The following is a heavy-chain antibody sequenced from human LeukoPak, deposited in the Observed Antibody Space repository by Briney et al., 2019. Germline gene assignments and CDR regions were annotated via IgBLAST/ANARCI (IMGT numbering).Heavy chain of an antibody. CDR2: ISYDGSNK. V-gene: IGHV3-30-3*01. CDR3: ARSEADFDY. J-gene: IGHJ4*02. Sequence: GGSLRLSCAASGFTFSSYAMHWVRQAPGKGLEWVAVISYDGSNKYYADSVKGRFTISRDNSKNTLYLQMNSLRAEDTAVYYCARSEADFDYWAREPWSPSPQ. CDR1: GFTFSSYA.